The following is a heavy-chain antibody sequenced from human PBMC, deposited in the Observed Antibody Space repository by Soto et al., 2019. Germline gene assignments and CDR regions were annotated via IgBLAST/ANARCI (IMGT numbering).Heavy chain of an antibody. CDR1: GFTFSSYA. CDR3: AKGGGWLQYFDY. V-gene: IGHV3-23*01. Sequence: GESLKISCAASGFTFSSYAMSWVRQAPGKGLEWVSAISGSGGSTYYADSVKGRFTISRDNSKNTLYLQMNSLRAEDTDVYYCAKGGGWLQYFDYWGQGTLVTVSS. J-gene: IGHJ4*02. CDR2: ISGSGGST. D-gene: IGHD2-8*02.